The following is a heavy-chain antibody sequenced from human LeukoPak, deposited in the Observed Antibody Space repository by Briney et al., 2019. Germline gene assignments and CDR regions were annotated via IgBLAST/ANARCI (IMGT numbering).Heavy chain of an antibody. J-gene: IGHJ4*02. CDR2: ISGSGGST. CDR1: GFTFSSYG. Sequence: GGSLRLSCAASGFTFSSYGMSWVRQAPGKGLEWVSGISGSGGSTYYADSVRGRFTISRDNSKNTLYLQMNSLRAEDAAVYFCAKAPVTSCRGAYCYPFDSWGQGTLVTVSS. CDR3: AKAPVTSCRGAYCYPFDS. D-gene: IGHD2-21*01. V-gene: IGHV3-23*01.